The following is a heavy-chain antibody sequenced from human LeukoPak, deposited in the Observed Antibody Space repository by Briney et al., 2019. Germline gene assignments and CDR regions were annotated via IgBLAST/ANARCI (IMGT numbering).Heavy chain of an antibody. CDR2: IGSDGHI. Sequence: GGSLRLSCAASGFTFSSSGMTWVRQAPGKGLQWVSTIGSDGHIYYEDSVKGRVTISRDNARNSVFLQMNSLRVEDTAVYYCARGPIVVVITGNWFDPWGQGTLVTVSS. J-gene: IGHJ5*02. CDR1: GFTFSSSG. V-gene: IGHV3-21*01. D-gene: IGHD3-22*01. CDR3: ARGPIVVVITGNWFDP.